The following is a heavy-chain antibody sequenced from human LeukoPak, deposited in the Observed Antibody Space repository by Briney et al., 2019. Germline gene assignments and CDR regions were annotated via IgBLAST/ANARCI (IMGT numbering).Heavy chain of an antibody. D-gene: IGHD4-23*01. CDR3: TRTVTTVGRYDY. CDR2: ISSSSSYI. CDR1: GFTFSSYS. V-gene: IGHV3-21*04. J-gene: IGHJ4*02. Sequence: GGSLRLSCAASGFTFSSYSMNWVRQAPGKGLEWVSSISSSSSYIYYADSVKGRFTISRDNAKNSLYLQMNSLKTEDTAVYYCTRTVTTVGRYDYWGQGTLVTVSS.